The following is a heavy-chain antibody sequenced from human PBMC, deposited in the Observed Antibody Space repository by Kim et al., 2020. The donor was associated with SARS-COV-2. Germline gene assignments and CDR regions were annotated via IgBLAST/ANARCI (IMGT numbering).Heavy chain of an antibody. Sequence: YYADSGKGRFTISRGNAKNSLYLQMNSLGAEDTAVYYCARARYNWTPPDYWGQGTLVTVSS. V-gene: IGHV3-11*01. CDR3: ARARYNWTPPDY. J-gene: IGHJ4*02. D-gene: IGHD1-20*01.